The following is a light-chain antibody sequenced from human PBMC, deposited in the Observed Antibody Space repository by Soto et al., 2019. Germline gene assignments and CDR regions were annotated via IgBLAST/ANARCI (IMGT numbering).Light chain of an antibody. CDR1: SSDVGGYNY. CDR3: SSYAGSNGV. V-gene: IGLV2-8*01. CDR2: EVS. Sequence: QRARTQPVSASGSARHAVPISCTGTSSDVGGYNYVSWYQQHPAKAPKLMIYEVSKRPSGVPDRFSGSKSGNTASLTVSGLQAEGEADYYCSSYAGSNGVFGTGTKVTVL. J-gene: IGLJ1*01.